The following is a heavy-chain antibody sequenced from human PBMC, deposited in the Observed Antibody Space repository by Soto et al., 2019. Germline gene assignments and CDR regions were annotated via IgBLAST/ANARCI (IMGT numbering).Heavy chain of an antibody. CDR1: GCTFSNAW. Sequence: PLGSLRLSWAASGCTFSNAWMNWVRQAPGKGLEWVGRIKSKTDGGTTDYAAPVKGRFTISRDDSKNTLYLQMNSLKTEDTAVYYCTTGSQIGGSYPGGLDYWGQGTLVTVSS. J-gene: IGHJ4*02. CDR2: IKSKTDGGTT. D-gene: IGHD1-26*01. V-gene: IGHV3-15*07. CDR3: TTGSQIGGSYPGGLDY.